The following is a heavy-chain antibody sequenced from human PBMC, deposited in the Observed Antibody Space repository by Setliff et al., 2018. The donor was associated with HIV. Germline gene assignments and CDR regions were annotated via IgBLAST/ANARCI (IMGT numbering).Heavy chain of an antibody. CDR1: GFSFRNYA. CDR3: AKDGEYYDSSGFSY. D-gene: IGHD3-22*01. CDR2: ISGRGDST. Sequence: GGSLRLSCAASGFSFRNYAMSWVRQAPGKGLQWVSAISGRGDSTYYVDSVKGRFTVSRDNSKDTMFLQMYSVRAEDTAVYYCAKDGEYYDSSGFSYWGQGTLVTVSS. J-gene: IGHJ4*02. V-gene: IGHV3-23*01.